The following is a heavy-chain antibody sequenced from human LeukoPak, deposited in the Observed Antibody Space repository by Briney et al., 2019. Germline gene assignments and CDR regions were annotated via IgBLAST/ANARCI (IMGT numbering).Heavy chain of an antibody. J-gene: IGHJ4*02. CDR2: INHSGST. D-gene: IGHD5-18*01. CDR3: ARSLNGYSYGRFDY. CDR1: GGSFSGYY. V-gene: IGHV4-34*01. Sequence: SETLSLTCAAYGGSFSGYYWSWIRQPPGKGLEWIGEINHSGSTNYNPSLKSRVTISVDTSKNQFSLKLSSVTAADTAVYYCARSLNGYSYGRFDYWGQGTLVTVSS.